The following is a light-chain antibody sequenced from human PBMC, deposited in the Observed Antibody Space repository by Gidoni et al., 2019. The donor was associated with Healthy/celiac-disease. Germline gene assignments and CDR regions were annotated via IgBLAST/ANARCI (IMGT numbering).Light chain of an antibody. CDR3: QQSYSTPRT. Sequence: DIQITQSPSSPSASVGDRVTITCRASQSISSYLNWYQQKPGKAPKLLIYAASSLQSGVPSRFSGSGSGTDFTLTISSLQPEDFATYYCQQSYSTPRTFGQGTKVEIK. CDR1: QSISSY. V-gene: IGKV1-39*01. J-gene: IGKJ1*01. CDR2: AAS.